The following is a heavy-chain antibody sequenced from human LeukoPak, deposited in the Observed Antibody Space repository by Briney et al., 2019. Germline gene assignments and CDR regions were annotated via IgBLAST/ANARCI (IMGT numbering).Heavy chain of an antibody. J-gene: IGHJ6*02. CDR3: ASVYLYGVDV. CDR2: IIPIFGTA. Sequence: ASVKVSCKASGGTFSSYAISWVRQAPGQGLEWMGGIIPIFGTANYAQKFQGRVTITADESTSTAYMELSSLRSEDTAVYYCASVYLYGVDVWGQGTTVTVSS. V-gene: IGHV1-69*13. CDR1: GGTFSSYA. D-gene: IGHD2-8*01.